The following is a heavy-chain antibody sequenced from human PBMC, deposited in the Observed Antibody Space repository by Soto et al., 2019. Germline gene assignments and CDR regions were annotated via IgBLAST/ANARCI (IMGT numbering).Heavy chain of an antibody. CDR3: APRGTRWLQSPFDY. D-gene: IGHD1-1*01. Sequence: QVQVVQSGAEVKKPGASVKVSCKVSGYTLTDLAMHWVRQAPGKGLEWVGGFDPEDGETIYAQKFQGRVTMTADTSTDTAYRELSSLRSEDTAVDYCAPRGTRWLQSPFDYWGQGTLVTVSS. J-gene: IGHJ4*02. CDR1: GYTLTDLA. V-gene: IGHV1-24*01. CDR2: FDPEDGET.